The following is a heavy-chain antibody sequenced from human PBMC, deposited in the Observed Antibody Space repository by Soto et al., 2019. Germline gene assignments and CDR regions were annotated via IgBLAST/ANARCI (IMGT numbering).Heavy chain of an antibody. V-gene: IGHV3-30*18. CDR1: GFTFSSYG. J-gene: IGHJ6*02. D-gene: IGHD4-17*01. Sequence: VGSLRLSCAASGFTFSSYGMHWVRQAPGKGLEWVAVISYDGSNKYYADSVKGRFTISRDNSKNTLYLQMNSLRAEDTAVYYCAKAHVFTVTTNFSYYYGMDVWGQGTTVTVSS. CDR3: AKAHVFTVTTNFSYYYGMDV. CDR2: ISYDGSNK.